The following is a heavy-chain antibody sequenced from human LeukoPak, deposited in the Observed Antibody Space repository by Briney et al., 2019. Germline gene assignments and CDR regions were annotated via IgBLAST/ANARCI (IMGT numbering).Heavy chain of an antibody. CDR3: ARVLAVAGSNFDY. D-gene: IGHD6-19*01. CDR2: IYYSGST. Sequence: SETLSLTCTVSGGSVSSGSYYWSWIRQPPGKGLEWIGYIYYSGSTNYNPSLKSRVTISVDTSKNQFSLKLSSETAADTAVYYCARVLAVAGSNFDYWGQGTLVTVSS. CDR1: GGSVSSGSYY. J-gene: IGHJ4*02. V-gene: IGHV4-61*01.